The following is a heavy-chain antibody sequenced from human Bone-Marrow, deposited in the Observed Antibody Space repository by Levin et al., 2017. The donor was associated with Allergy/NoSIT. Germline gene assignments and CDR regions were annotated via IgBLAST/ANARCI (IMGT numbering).Heavy chain of an antibody. D-gene: IGHD1-26*01. V-gene: IGHV3-21*01. CDR2: ISSSSSYI. Sequence: GGSLRLSCAASGFTFSSYSMNWVRQAPGKGLEWVSSISSSSSYIYYADSVKGRFTISRDNAKNSLYLQMNSLRAEDTAVYYCASFVGATPAGVDYWGQGTLVTVSS. J-gene: IGHJ4*02. CDR1: GFTFSSYS. CDR3: ASFVGATPAGVDY.